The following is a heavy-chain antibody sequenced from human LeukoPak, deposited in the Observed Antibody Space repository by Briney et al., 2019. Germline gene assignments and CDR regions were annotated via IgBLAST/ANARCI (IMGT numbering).Heavy chain of an antibody. CDR2: ISGDGGST. CDR1: GFTFDNYA. V-gene: IGHV3-43*02. CDR3: ARDSQEFFQH. J-gene: IGHJ1*01. Sequence: YPGGFLRLSCAASGFTFDNYAIHWVRQAPGKGLEWVSLISGDGGSTYYADSMKGRFTISRDNSKNSLYLQMNSLRTEDTALYYCARDSQEFFQHWGQGTLVTVSS.